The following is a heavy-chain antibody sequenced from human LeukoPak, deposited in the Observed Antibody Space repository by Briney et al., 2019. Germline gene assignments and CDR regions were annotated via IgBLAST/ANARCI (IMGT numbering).Heavy chain of an antibody. CDR1: GGSISPYY. CDR2: IYYSGTT. Sequence: PSETLSLTCAVSGGSISPYYRSWIRQPPGTGLEWIRYIYYSGTTNYNPSLKSRVTISVDTSKNQFSLQLSSVTAADTAVYYCARGHYYATYYFDYWGQGTLVTVSS. V-gene: IGHV4-59*01. J-gene: IGHJ4*02. CDR3: ARGHYYATYYFDY. D-gene: IGHD3-22*01.